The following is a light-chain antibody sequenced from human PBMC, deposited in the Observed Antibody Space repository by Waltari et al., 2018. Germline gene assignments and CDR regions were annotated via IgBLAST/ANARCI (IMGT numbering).Light chain of an antibody. CDR1: VLAKKY. Sequence: SYELTQPSSVSLSPGQTANITCSGNVLAKKYGRWLQQKPGQAPMLLIYRDNARPPGIPERFSGSSSRTTVTLTISGAHVEDEADYYCYSVSANSWVFGGGTRLTVL. V-gene: IGLV3-27*01. CDR2: RDN. CDR3: YSVSANSWV. J-gene: IGLJ3*02.